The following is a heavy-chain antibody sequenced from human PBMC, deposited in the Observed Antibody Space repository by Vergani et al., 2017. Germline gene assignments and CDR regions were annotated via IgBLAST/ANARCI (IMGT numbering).Heavy chain of an antibody. Sequence: QVQLQESGPGLVKPSETLSLTCTVSGGSISSYYWSWIRQPPGKGLEWIGYIYYSGSTNYNPSLKSRVTISVDTSKNQFSLKLSSVTAADTAVYYCARESDSSGYPYHDAFDIWGQGTMVTVSS. CDR1: GGSISSYY. D-gene: IGHD3-22*01. CDR3: ARESDSSGYPYHDAFDI. V-gene: IGHV4-59*01. CDR2: IYYSGST. J-gene: IGHJ3*02.